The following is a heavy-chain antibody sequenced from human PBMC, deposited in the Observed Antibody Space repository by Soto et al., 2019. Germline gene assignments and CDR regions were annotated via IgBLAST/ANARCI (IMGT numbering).Heavy chain of an antibody. V-gene: IGHV3-23*01. CDR1: GCTFSSYA. CDR3: ANPYDSSGYYAFDI. J-gene: IGHJ3*02. D-gene: IGHD3-22*01. CDR2: ISDSGGST. Sequence: GGSLRLSCAASGCTFSSYARSWVRQAPGKGLEWVSAISDSGGSTYYADSVKGRFTISRDNSKNTLYLQMNSLRAEDTAVYYCANPYDSSGYYAFDIWGQGTMVTVSS.